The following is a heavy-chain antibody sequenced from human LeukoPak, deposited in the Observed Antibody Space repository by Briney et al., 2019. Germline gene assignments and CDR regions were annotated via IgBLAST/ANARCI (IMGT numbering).Heavy chain of an antibody. CDR3: ARGGTPNCSGGSCYDY. CDR1: GGTFSSYA. Sequence: GASVKVSCKASGGTFSSYAISWVRQAPGQGLEWMGRIILILGIANYAQKFQGRVTITADKSTSTAYMELSSLRSEDTAVYYCARGGTPNCSGGSCYDYWGQGTLVTVSS. D-gene: IGHD2-15*01. J-gene: IGHJ4*02. V-gene: IGHV1-69*04. CDR2: IILILGIA.